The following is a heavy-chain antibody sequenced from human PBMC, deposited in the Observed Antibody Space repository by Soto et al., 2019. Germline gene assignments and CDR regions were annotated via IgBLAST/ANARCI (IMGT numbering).Heavy chain of an antibody. CDR1: GDSISTYY. CDR2: VYYSGST. J-gene: IGHJ4*01. CDR3: ARDTTKYNYLDY. D-gene: IGHD1-1*01. Sequence: SETLSLTCTVSGDSISTYYWHWIRQPPGKGPEWLGFVYYSGSTSYNPSLKRRLSISVDTSKNQFSLKLRSVTAADTAVYYCARDTTKYNYLDYWRQGTLVTVSS. V-gene: IGHV4-59*01.